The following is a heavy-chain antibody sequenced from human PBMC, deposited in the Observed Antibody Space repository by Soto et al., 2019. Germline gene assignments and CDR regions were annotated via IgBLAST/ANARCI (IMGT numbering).Heavy chain of an antibody. Sequence: HPGGSLRLSCTASGFRFGDYAMNWVRQAPGKGLEWVGFITSKAYGGTTKYAASVKGRFTISRDDSKGIAYLQMNSVKTEDTAVYYCSRGINDNGWDFGYWGQGTLVTVSS. CDR3: SRGINDNGWDFGY. D-gene: IGHD6-19*01. CDR1: GFRFGDYA. V-gene: IGHV3-49*04. J-gene: IGHJ4*02. CDR2: ITSKAYGGTT.